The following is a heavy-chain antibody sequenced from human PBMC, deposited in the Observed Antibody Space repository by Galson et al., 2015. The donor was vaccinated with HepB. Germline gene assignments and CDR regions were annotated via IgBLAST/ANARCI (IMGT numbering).Heavy chain of an antibody. V-gene: IGHV3-11*06. Sequence: SLRLSCAASGFTFSDYYMSWIRQAPGKGLEWVSYISSSSSYTNYADSVKGRFTISRDNAKNSLYLQMNSLRAEDTAVYYCARQRDKDDYGDTRVPDAFDIWGQGTMVTVSS. J-gene: IGHJ3*02. CDR1: GFTFSDYY. D-gene: IGHD4-17*01. CDR2: ISSSSSYT. CDR3: ARQRDKDDYGDTRVPDAFDI.